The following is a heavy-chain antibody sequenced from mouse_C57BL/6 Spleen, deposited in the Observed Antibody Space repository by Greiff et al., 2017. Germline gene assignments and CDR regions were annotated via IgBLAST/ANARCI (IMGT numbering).Heavy chain of an antibody. CDR3: ASVIYDDYDWYYFDY. CDR1: GYSITSGYY. Sequence: ESGPGLVKPSQSLSLTCSVTGYSITSGYYWNWIRQFPGNKLEWMGYISYDGSNNYNPALKNRISIPRDTSKNQFFLKLNSVTTEDTATYYCASVIYDDYDWYYFDYWGQGTTRTVSS. CDR2: ISYDGSN. D-gene: IGHD2-4*01. J-gene: IGHJ2*01. V-gene: IGHV3-6*01.